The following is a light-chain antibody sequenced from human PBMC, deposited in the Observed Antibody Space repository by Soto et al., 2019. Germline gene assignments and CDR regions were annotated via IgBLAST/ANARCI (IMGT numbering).Light chain of an antibody. J-gene: IGLJ2*01. V-gene: IGLV2-23*02. CDR1: SSDVGSYNL. Sequence: QSVLTQPRSVSGSPGQSITISCIGTSSDVGSYNLVSWYQQHPGKAPKVLIYEVSERPSGVSNRFSGSKSGNTASLTISGLQAEDEAEYYCCSYAGSRTHVLFGGGTKLTVL. CDR2: EVS. CDR3: CSYAGSRTHVL.